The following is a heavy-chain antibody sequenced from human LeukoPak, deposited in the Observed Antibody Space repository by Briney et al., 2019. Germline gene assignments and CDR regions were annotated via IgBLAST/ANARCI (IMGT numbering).Heavy chain of an antibody. CDR2: ISSNGGST. Sequence: GGSLRLSCAASGFTFSSYAMHWVRQAPGKGLEYVSAISSNGGSTYYANSVKGRFTISRDNSKNTPYLQMGSLRAEDMAVYYCAGAMRGNGKYYFDYWGQGTLVTVSS. CDR1: GFTFSSYA. J-gene: IGHJ4*02. V-gene: IGHV3-64*01. D-gene: IGHD3-10*01. CDR3: AGAMRGNGKYYFDY.